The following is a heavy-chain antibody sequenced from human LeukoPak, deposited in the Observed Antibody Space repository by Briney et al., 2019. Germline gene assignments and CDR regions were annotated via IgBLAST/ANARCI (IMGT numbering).Heavy chain of an antibody. CDR2: INPNSGDT. V-gene: IGHV1-2*06. CDR1: GYTFTGYH. J-gene: IGHJ4*02. CDR3: ARDQEGFDY. Sequence: ASVKVSCKASGYTFTGYHMHWVRQAPGQGLEWMGRINPNSGDTNYAQNFQGRVTMTRDTSISTAYMELSRLRSDDTAVYYCARDQEGFDYWGQGTLVTVSS.